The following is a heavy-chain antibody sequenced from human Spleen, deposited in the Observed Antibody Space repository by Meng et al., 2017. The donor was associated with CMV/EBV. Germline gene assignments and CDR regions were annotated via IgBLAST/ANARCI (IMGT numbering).Heavy chain of an antibody. J-gene: IGHJ4*02. CDR3: ARRAGVGAAFDY. Sequence: QQSVPGPISPSHTPPPHCTISRTRVHSYRAGSNRIRPSPSRGLECLGRTYYRSKWYNDYAVSVKTRITINPDKSKTQFSLQLISATPEDTAVYYCARRAGVGAAFDYWGQGTLVTVSS. D-gene: IGHD3-10*01. V-gene: IGHV6-1*02. CDR1: RTRVHSYRAG. CDR2: TYYRSKWYN.